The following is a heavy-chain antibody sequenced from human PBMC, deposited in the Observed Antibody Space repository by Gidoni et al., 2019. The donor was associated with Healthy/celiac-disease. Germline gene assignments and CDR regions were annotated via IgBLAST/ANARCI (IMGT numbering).Heavy chain of an antibody. J-gene: IGHJ6*02. D-gene: IGHD6-6*01. CDR3: ARRPYSSSSEYYYYGMDV. V-gene: IGHV1-69*02. Sequence: QAPGQGLEWMGRIIPILGIANYAQKFQGRVTITADKSTSTAYMELSSLRSEDTAVYYCARRPYSSSSEYYYYGMDVWGQGTTVTVSS. CDR2: IIPILGIA.